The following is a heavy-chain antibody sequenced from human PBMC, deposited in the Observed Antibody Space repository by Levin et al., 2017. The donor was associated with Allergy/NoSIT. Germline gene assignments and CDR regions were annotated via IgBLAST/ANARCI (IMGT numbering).Heavy chain of an antibody. D-gene: IGHD3-9*01. J-gene: IGHJ6*03. V-gene: IGHV3-30*18. CDR2: ISYDGSNK. Sequence: GESLKISCAASGFTFSSYGMHWVRQAPGKGLEWVAVISYDGSNKYYADSVKGRFTISRDNSKNTLYPQMNSLRAEDTAVYYCAKGAYSYDILTGYYNQYYYYYYMDVWGKGTTVTVSS. CDR1: GFTFSSYG. CDR3: AKGAYSYDILTGYYNQYYYYYYMDV.